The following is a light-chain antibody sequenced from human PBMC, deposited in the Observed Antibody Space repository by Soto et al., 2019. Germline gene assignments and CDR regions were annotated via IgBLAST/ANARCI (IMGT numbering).Light chain of an antibody. V-gene: IGLV4-69*01. CDR1: SGHSSYA. CDR2: LNSDGSH. Sequence: VLTQSPSASASLGASVKLTCTLSSGHSSYAIAWHQQQPEKGPRYLMKLNSDGSHNKGDGIPDRFSGSSSGAERYLTISSLPSEDEADYSCQTWGTDFSVVFGGGTKLTVL. J-gene: IGLJ2*01. CDR3: QTWGTDFSVV.